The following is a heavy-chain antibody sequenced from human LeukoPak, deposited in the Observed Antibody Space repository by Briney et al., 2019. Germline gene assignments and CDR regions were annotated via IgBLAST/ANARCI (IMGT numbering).Heavy chain of an antibody. D-gene: IGHD6-13*01. Sequence: GGSLRLSCVASGFTFSIYTMSWVRQAPGKGLEWVSSITSSSSSIYSADSVKGRLTISRDNAKNSLYLQMNSLRAEDTAVYYCARGAAGTWDDWGQGALVTVSS. CDR2: ITSSSSSI. CDR3: ARGAAGTWDD. V-gene: IGHV3-21*01. CDR1: GFTFSIYT. J-gene: IGHJ4*02.